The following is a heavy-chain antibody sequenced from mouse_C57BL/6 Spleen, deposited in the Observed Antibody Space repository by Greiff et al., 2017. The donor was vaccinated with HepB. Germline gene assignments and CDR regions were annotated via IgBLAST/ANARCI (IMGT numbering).Heavy chain of an antibody. D-gene: IGHD2-4*01. J-gene: IGHJ3*01. Sequence: QVQLQQPGAELVRPGTSVKLSCKASGYTFTSYWMHWVRQRPGQGLEWIGVIDPSDSYTNYNQKFKGKATLTVDTSSSTAYMQLNSLTSEDSAVYYCERENYDKAWFAYWGQGTLVTVSA. CDR3: ERENYDKAWFAY. V-gene: IGHV1-59*01. CDR1: GYTFTSYW. CDR2: IDPSDSYT.